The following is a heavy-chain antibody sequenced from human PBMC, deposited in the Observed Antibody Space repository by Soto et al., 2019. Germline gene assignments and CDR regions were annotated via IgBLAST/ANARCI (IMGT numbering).Heavy chain of an antibody. CDR1: GDSMSKYY. CDR3: ARTVGAAYYFDF. V-gene: IGHV4-4*07. D-gene: IGHD3-16*01. CDR2: IWTSVST. J-gene: IGHJ4*02. Sequence: QVQLQESGPGLVKPSETLSLTCNVSGDSMSKYYWSWVRQPAGKGLEWIGRIWTSVSTNYNPSLKSRVTMSIDTSNKHFSLDLKSVTAAYTAVYYCARTVGAAYYFDFWGQGVLVTVSS.